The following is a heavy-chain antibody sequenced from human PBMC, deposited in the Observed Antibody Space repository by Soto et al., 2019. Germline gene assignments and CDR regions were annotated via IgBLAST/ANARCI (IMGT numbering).Heavy chain of an antibody. CDR3: ARDPKRKSSSWNYYFDY. V-gene: IGHV3-30-3*01. Sequence: QVQLVESGGGVVQPGRSLRLSCAASGFTFSSYAMHWVRQAPGKGLEWVAVISYDGSNKYYADSVKGRFTISRDNSKNTLYQQMKSLRAEDTAVYYCARDPKRKSSSWNYYFDYWGQGTLVTVSS. D-gene: IGHD6-13*01. CDR2: ISYDGSNK. J-gene: IGHJ4*02. CDR1: GFTFSSYA.